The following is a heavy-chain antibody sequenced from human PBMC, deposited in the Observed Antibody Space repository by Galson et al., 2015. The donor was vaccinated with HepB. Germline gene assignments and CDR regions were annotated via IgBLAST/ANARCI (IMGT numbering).Heavy chain of an antibody. CDR1: GFTFSSYS. Sequence: SLRLSCAASGFTFSSYSMNWVRQAPGKGLEWVSSISSSSSYIYYADSVKGRFTISRDNAKNSLYLQMNSLRAEDTAVYCCARGGYGDLEYFQHWGQGTLVTVSS. J-gene: IGHJ1*01. CDR3: ARGGYGDLEYFQH. V-gene: IGHV3-21*01. D-gene: IGHD4-17*01. CDR2: ISSSSSYI.